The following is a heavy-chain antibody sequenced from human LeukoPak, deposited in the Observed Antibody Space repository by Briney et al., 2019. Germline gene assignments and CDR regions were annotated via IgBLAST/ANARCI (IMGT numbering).Heavy chain of an antibody. CDR2: MNPNSGNT. CDR3: AKQGKLLHYFDY. J-gene: IGHJ4*02. V-gene: IGHV1-8*01. D-gene: IGHD1/OR15-1a*01. CDR1: GYTFTSYD. Sequence: ASVKVSCKASGYTFTSYDINWVRQATGQGLEWMGWMNPNSGNTGYAQKFQGRVTMTRNTSISTAYMELSSLRAEDTALYYCAKQGKLLHYFDYWGQGTLVTVSS.